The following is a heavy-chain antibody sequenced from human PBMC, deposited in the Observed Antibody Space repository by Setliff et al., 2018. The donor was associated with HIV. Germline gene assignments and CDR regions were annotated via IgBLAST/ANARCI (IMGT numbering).Heavy chain of an antibody. V-gene: IGHV4-38-2*01. J-gene: IGHJ3*02. CDR2: IYHSGTT. D-gene: IGHD6-19*01. Sequence: PSETLSLTCDVSGSYISNSYYWGWVRQPPGKGLEWIGSIYHSGTTYYNPSLKSRVTISVATSKIQFSLKLTSVTAADTALYYCARSKYSSGWYSDHDAFDIWGQGTMVTV. CDR1: GSYISNSYY. CDR3: ARSKYSSGWYSDHDAFDI.